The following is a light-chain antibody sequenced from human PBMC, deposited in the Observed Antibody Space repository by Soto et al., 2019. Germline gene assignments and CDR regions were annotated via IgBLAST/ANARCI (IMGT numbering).Light chain of an antibody. CDR1: QTVNSDY. J-gene: IGKJ1*01. CDR2: ATS. Sequence: EIVLTQSPGTLSLSPGETATLSCRASQTVNSDYLAWFQQRPGQAPRLLIFATSRRATDIPDRFSGSGSGTDFTRAIRRLEPEDVSVYYCHQFGYSPRTFGQGTKVE. CDR3: HQFGYSPRT. V-gene: IGKV3-20*01.